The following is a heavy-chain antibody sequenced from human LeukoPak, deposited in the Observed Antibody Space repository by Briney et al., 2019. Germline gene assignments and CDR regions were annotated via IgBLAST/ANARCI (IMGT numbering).Heavy chain of an antibody. CDR1: GGSFSGYY. CDR2: INHSGST. V-gene: IGHV4-34*01. Sequence: PSETLSLTCAVYGGSFSGYYWSWIRQPPGKGLEWIGEINHSGSTNYNPSLKSRVAISVDTSKNQFSLKLSSVTAADTAVYYCARVSRIAAAGTPYYFDYWGQGTLVTVSS. D-gene: IGHD6-13*01. CDR3: ARVSRIAAAGTPYYFDY. J-gene: IGHJ4*02.